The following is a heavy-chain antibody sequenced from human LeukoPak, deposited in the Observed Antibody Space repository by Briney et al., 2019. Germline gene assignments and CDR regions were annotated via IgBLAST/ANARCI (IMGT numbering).Heavy chain of an antibody. CDR2: ISGSGGST. CDR3: AKVGFGSGSFPPGFDY. V-gene: IGHV3-23*01. D-gene: IGHD3-10*01. Sequence: GGSLRLSCAASGFTFSSYAMGWVRQAPGKGLEWVSAISGSGGSTYYADSVKGRFTISRDNSKNTLYLQMNSLRAEDTAVYYCAKVGFGSGSFPPGFDYWGQGTLATVSS. J-gene: IGHJ4*02. CDR1: GFTFSSYA.